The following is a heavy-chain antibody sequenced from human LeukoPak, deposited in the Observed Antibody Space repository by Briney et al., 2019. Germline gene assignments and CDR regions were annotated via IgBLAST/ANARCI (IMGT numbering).Heavy chain of an antibody. CDR2: ISSSSSYI. CDR1: GFTFSSYS. D-gene: IGHD2-8*01. J-gene: IGHJ6*04. V-gene: IGHV3-21*01. Sequence: PGGSLRLSCAASGFTFSSYSMNWVRQAPGKGLEWVSSISSSSSYIYYADSVKGRFTISRDNAKNSLYLQMNSLRAEDTAVYYCARDAQNLYYYGPDVWGKGTTVTVSS. CDR3: ARDAQNLYYYGPDV.